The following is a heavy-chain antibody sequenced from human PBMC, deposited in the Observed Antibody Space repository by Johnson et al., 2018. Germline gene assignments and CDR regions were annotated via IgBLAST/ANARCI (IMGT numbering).Heavy chain of an antibody. D-gene: IGHD2-2*01. CDR2: MNPNSGNI. CDR3: ARGLFISSDAFDV. Sequence: QVQLVESGAEVKKPGASVKVSCKASGYTFTNYDINWVRQAPGQGLEWMGWMNPNSGNIGYAQKFQGRFTMTRKTSIITAYMELTSLGSEDTAVYYCARGLFISSDAFDVGGQGTMVTVSS. J-gene: IGHJ3*01. CDR1: GYTFTNYD. V-gene: IGHV1-8*01.